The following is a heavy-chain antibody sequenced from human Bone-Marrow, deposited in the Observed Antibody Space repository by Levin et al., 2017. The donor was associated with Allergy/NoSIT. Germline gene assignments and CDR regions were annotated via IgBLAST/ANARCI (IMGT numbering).Heavy chain of an antibody. CDR2: INKAGTTI. V-gene: IGHV3-11*01. CDR3: ARDPVRGDGYTWDF. Sequence: GASVKVSCAASGFSFSDCNMHWIRQTPGSGLEWISHINKAGTTIEYADSVKGRFTISRDNAKDSVYLQMTGLRAEDTAVYYCARDPVRGDGYTWDFWGQGTLVAVSS. CDR1: GFSFSDCN. J-gene: IGHJ4*02. D-gene: IGHD5-24*01.